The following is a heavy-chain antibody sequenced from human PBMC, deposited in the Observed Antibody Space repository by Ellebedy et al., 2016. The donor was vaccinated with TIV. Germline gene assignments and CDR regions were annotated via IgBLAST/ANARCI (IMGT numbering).Heavy chain of an antibody. CDR2: VSHDGSIA. V-gene: IGHV3-30-3*01. CDR1: GFTFSTYT. J-gene: IGHJ4*02. Sequence: PGGSLRLSCAASGFTFSTYTMVWVRQAPGKGLEWVALVSHDGSIAYNAASVKGRFTISRDNSKTTLFLQMNSLTPEDTAVYYCARDKAFGQTASSFDYWGQGTLVTVSS. CDR3: ARDKAFGQTASSFDY. D-gene: IGHD3-10*01.